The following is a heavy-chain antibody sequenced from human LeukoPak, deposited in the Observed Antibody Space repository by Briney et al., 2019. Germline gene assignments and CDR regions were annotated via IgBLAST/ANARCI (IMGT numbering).Heavy chain of an antibody. V-gene: IGHV1-2*02. CDR3: ARDKGSSPGDC. CDR1: GYTFTGYY. J-gene: IGHJ4*02. Sequence: ASVKVSCKASGYTFTGYYMHWVRQAPGQGLEWMGWINPNSGGTNYAQKFQGRVTMTRDTSINTAYLELSSLRSDDTAVYYCARDKGSSPGDCWGQGTLVTVSS. CDR2: INPNSGGT. D-gene: IGHD3-10*01.